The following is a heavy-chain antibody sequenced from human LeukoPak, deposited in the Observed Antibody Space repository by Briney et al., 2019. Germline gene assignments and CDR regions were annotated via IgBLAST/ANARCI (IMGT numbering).Heavy chain of an antibody. V-gene: IGHV5-51*01. Sequence: GESLKISCKGSGYRFTTYWIGWVRQMPGKGLEWLGFIYGGDSDIRYSPSFQGQVSISVDKSISTAYLQWSSLKASDTAVYYCARTGTDQYYFDYWGQGTLVTVSS. CDR2: IYGGDSDI. J-gene: IGHJ4*02. CDR3: ARTGTDQYYFDY. CDR1: GYRFTTYW. D-gene: IGHD1-14*01.